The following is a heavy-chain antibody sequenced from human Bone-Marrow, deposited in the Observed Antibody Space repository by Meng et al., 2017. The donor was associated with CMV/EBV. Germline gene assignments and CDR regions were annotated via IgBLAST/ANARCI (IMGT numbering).Heavy chain of an antibody. J-gene: IGHJ3*02. CDR3: ARAVGPTIVDALDI. V-gene: IGHV3-21*04. Sequence: GESLKISCAASGFTFSSYSMNWVRQAPGKGLEWVSSISSSSSYIYYTDSVKGRFTISRDNAKNSLNLQMNSLRAEDTALYYCARAVGPTIVDALDIWGQGTVATVSS. D-gene: IGHD1-26*01. CDR2: ISSSSSYI. CDR1: GFTFSSYS.